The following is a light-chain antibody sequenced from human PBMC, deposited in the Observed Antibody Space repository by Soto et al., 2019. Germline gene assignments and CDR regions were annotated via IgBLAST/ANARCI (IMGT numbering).Light chain of an antibody. J-gene: IGKJ1*01. CDR3: QQCGSSPWT. CDR2: AAS. V-gene: IGKV3-20*01. Sequence: EVVLTQSPGTLSLSPGERATLSCRASQSVSSYYLAWYQQKPGQAPRLLIYAASSRATGIPDRFSGGGSGTDFPLTISRLEPEDFAVYYCQQCGSSPWTFGQGTKVDIK. CDR1: QSVSSYY.